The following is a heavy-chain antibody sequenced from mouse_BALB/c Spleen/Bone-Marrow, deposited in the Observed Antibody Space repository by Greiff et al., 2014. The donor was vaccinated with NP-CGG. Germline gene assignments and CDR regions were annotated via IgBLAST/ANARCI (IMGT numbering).Heavy chain of an antibody. J-gene: IGHJ3*01. CDR3: ARTAY. CDR1: GYTFTDYW. Sequence: VQLQQSGAELVKPGALVKLSCKASGYTFTDYWMNWVKQRPGRGLEWIGRIDPSGSETHYNQNFKDKATLTVDKSSTTAYIQLSNLSSEDSAVYYCARTAYWGQGTLVTVSA. V-gene: IGHV1-69*02. CDR2: IDPSGSET.